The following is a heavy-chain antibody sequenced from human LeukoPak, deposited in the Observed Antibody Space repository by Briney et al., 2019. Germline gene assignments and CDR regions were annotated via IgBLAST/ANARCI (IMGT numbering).Heavy chain of an antibody. V-gene: IGHV3-23*01. CDR3: AKGGSNYDFWSGSRCYMDV. D-gene: IGHD3-3*01. CDR1: GFTFSNYA. CDR2: ISGRGGST. J-gene: IGHJ6*03. Sequence: GGSLRLSCAASGFTFSNYAMSWVRQAPGKGLEWVSAISGRGGSTYYADSVKGRFTISRDNSKNTLYLQMNSLRAEDTAVYYCAKGGSNYDFWSGSRCYMDVWGKGITVTVSS.